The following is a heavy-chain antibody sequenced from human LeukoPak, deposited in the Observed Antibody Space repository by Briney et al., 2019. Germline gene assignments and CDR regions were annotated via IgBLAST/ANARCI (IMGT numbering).Heavy chain of an antibody. V-gene: IGHV1-18*01. CDR3: AGGTIAVAGNDWFDP. J-gene: IGHJ5*02. CDR2: ISAYNGNT. CDR1: GYTFTTYG. Sequence: ASVKVSCKASGYTFTTYGISWVRQAPGQGLEWMGWISAYNGNTNYAQKLQGRVTIIADKSTSTAYMELSSLRSEDTAVYYCAGGTIAVAGNDWFDPWGQGTRVTVSS. D-gene: IGHD6-19*01.